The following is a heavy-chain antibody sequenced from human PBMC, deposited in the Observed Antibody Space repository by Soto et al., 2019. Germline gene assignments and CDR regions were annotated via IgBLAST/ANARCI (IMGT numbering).Heavy chain of an antibody. Sequence: EVQLLESGGGLVQPGGSLRLSCAASGFTFSKYGMSWVRQAPGKGLEWVSAISDGGGSTYYADSVKGRSTISRDNSKNTLHLQMNSLRAEDTAVYYCARSGEACTCSNCPGFYWGRGTLITVSS. V-gene: IGHV3-23*01. D-gene: IGHD2-2*01. CDR2: ISDGGGST. J-gene: IGHJ4*02. CDR1: GFTFSKYG. CDR3: ARSGEACTCSNCPGFY.